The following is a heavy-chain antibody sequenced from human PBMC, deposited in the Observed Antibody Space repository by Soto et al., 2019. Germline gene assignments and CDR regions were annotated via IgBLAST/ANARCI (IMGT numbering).Heavy chain of an antibody. J-gene: IGHJ4*02. CDR2: IRGSGGIT. Sequence: EVQLLESGGGLVQPGGSLRLSCAASGFTFSSYAMSWVRQAPGKGLEWVSAIRGSGGITYYADSVKGGFTISRDNSKNRLYVQMNILRAEDTAVYYCSLFTTGGSGGYWCRGTLVTVAS. CDR1: GFTFSSYA. D-gene: IGHD3-22*01. V-gene: IGHV3-23*01. CDR3: SLFTTGGSGGY.